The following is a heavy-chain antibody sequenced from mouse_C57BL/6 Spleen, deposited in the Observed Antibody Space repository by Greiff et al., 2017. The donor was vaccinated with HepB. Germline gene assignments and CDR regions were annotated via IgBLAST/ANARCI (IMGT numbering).Heavy chain of an antibody. J-gene: IGHJ1*03. V-gene: IGHV5-12*01. CDR2: ISNGGGST. CDR3: AHGYYGYFDV. D-gene: IGHD2-2*01. CDR1: GFTFSDYY. Sequence: DVMLVESGGGLVQPGGSLKLSCAASGFTFSDYYMYWVRQTPEKRLEWVAYISNGGGSTYYPDTVKGRFTISRDNAKNTLYLQMSRLKSEDTAIHYCAHGYYGYFDVWGTGTTVTVSS.